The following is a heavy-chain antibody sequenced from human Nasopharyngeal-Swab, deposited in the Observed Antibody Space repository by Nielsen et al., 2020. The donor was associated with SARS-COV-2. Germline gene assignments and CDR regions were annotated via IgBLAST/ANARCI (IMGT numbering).Heavy chain of an antibody. D-gene: IGHD4-17*01. J-gene: IGHJ4*02. CDR3: AGQRPGDYEDY. CDR2: IYYSGST. V-gene: IGHV4-59*08. Sequence: WIRQPPGKGLEWIGYIYYSGSTNYNPSLKSRVTISVDTSKNQFSLKLSSVTAADTAVYYCAGQRPGDYEDYWGQGTLVTVSS.